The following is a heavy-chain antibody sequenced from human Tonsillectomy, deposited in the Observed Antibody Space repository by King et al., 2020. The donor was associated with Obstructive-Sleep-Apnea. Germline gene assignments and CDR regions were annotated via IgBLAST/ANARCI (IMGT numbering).Heavy chain of an antibody. J-gene: IGHJ6*02. CDR3: ARAEGRQGSGKDV. D-gene: IGHD3-10*01. CDR1: GYTFIDYY. CDR2: INPNSGTT. V-gene: IGHV1-2*02. Sequence: QVQLVESGAEVKKPGASVKVSCKASGYTFIDYYMHWVRQAPGQGPEWMGWINPNSGTTNYAQKFQGRVTMTRDTSISTAYMDLRRLRSDDTAVYYCARAEGRQGSGKDVWGQGTTVTVSS.